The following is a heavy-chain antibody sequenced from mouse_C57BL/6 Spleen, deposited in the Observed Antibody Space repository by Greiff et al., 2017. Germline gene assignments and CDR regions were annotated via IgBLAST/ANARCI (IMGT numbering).Heavy chain of an antibody. D-gene: IGHD2-1*01. V-gene: IGHV1-76*01. Sequence: VQLQESGAELVRPGASVKLSCKASGYTFTDYYINWVKQRPGQGLEWIARIYPGSGNTYYNEKFKGKATLTAEKSSSTAYMQLSSLTSEDSAVYFCARRGGNYEFDYWGQGTTLTVSS. J-gene: IGHJ2*01. CDR3: ARRGGNYEFDY. CDR2: IYPGSGNT. CDR1: GYTFTDYY.